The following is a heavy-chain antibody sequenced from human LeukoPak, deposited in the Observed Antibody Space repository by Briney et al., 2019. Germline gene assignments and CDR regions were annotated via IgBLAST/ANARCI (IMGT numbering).Heavy chain of an antibody. CDR2: IYYSGST. V-gene: IGHV4-61*01. Sequence: PSETLSLTCTVSGGSISSGSYYWSWIRQPPGKGLEWIGYIYYSGSTNYNPSLKSRVTISVDTSKNQFSLKLSSVTAADTAVYYCVRGYCSGGSCYPALDPWGQGTLVTVSS. CDR3: VRGYCSGGSCYPALDP. CDR1: GGSISSGSYY. J-gene: IGHJ5*02. D-gene: IGHD2-15*01.